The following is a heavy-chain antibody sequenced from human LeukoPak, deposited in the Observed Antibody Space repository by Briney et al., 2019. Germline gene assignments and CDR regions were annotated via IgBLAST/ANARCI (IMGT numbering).Heavy chain of an antibody. V-gene: IGHV1-46*01. CDR3: ARDAVLLWFGELSHTGDYFDY. CDR2: ISPSGGST. D-gene: IGHD3-10*01. CDR1: GYTFTGDW. J-gene: IGHJ4*02. Sequence: VASVKFSCKAFGYTFTGDWIHWVRHAPGQGPEWMGVISPSGGSTIYAQKFQGRVTTTRDTSTSTVYMELSSLRSEDTAVYYCARDAVLLWFGELSHTGDYFDYWGQGTLVTVSS.